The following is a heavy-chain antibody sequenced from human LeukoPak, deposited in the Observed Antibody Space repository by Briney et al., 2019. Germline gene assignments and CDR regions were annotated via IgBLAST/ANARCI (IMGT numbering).Heavy chain of an antibody. CDR1: GYTFTSYG. D-gene: IGHD1-26*01. V-gene: IGHV1-18*01. CDR3: ARGAARTPSSGSYDY. J-gene: IGHJ4*02. CDR2: ISAYNGNT. Sequence: ASVKVSCKASGYTFTSYGIRWVRQAPGQGLEWMGWISAYNGNTNYAQKLQGRVTMTTDTSTSTAYMELRSLRSDDTAVYYCARGAARTPSSGSYDYWGQGTLVTVSS.